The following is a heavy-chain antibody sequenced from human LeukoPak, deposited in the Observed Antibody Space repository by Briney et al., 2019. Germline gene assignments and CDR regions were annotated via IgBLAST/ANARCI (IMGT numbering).Heavy chain of an antibody. CDR2: ISYDGSNK. Sequence: GGSLRLSCEASGFTFSSYGMHWVRQAPGKGLEWVAVISYDGSNKYYADSVKGRFTISRDNSKNTLYLQMNSLRAEDTAVYYCAKGRYYYDSSGQPGFDYWGQGTLVTVSS. D-gene: IGHD3-22*01. CDR1: GFTFSSYG. V-gene: IGHV3-30*18. CDR3: AKGRYYYDSSGQPGFDY. J-gene: IGHJ4*02.